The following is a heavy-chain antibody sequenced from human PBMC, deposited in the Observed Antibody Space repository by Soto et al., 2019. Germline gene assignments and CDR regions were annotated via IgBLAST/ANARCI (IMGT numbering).Heavy chain of an antibody. CDR1: GFSLSARGVG. CDR2: IYWDDDK. V-gene: IGHV2-5*02. J-gene: IGHJ3*02. Sequence: QITLKESGPTLVKPTETLTLTCAFSGFSLSARGVGVGWIRQPPGKALEWLAIIYWDDDKRYSSSLKSKFTITKDTYKNQVVRTMTNMDPVDTATYFCANRPYSSTWHDAYDIWGPGTMVTVSS. CDR3: ANRPYSSTWHDAYDI. D-gene: IGHD6-13*01.